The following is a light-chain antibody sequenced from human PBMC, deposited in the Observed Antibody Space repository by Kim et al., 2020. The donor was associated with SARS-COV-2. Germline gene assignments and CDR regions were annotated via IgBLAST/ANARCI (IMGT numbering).Light chain of an antibody. CDR2: SND. Sequence: QLVLTQPPSASGTPGQRVTISCSGSISNIGSNVVNWYQQLPGTAPKLLMYSNDYRPSGVPDRFSGSKSGTSASLAISGLQSEDEADYYCAAWDDSLKGSVFGGGTQLTVL. CDR1: ISNIGSNV. J-gene: IGLJ3*02. CDR3: AAWDDSLKGSV. V-gene: IGLV1-44*01.